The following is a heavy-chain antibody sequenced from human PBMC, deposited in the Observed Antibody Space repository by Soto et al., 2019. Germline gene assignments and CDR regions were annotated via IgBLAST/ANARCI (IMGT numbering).Heavy chain of an antibody. CDR3: ARGGGAGYSSGWRPP. Sequence: QVQLQQWGAGLLKPSETLSLTCAVYGGSFSGYYWSWIRQPPGKGLEWIGEINHSGSTNYNPSLNSRVTISVDTSKNQFSLKLSSVTAADTAVYYCARGGGAGYSSGWRPPWGQGTLVTVSS. J-gene: IGHJ5*02. D-gene: IGHD6-19*01. V-gene: IGHV4-34*01. CDR2: INHSGST. CDR1: GGSFSGYY.